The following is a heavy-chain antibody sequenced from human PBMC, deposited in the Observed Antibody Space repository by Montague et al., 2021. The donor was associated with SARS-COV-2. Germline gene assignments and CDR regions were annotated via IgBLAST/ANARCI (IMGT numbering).Heavy chain of an antibody. CDR1: GFTFSSYA. CDR3: ASNRFYYGSGSHVLDY. CDR2: LSYDGSNK. V-gene: IGHV3-30-3*01. J-gene: IGHJ4*02. Sequence: SLRLSCAASGFTFSSYAMHWVRQAPGKGLEWVAVLSYDGSNKYYXXSVKGRFTISRDNSKNTLYLQMNSLRAEDTAVYYCASNRFYYGSGSHVLDYWGQGSLVTVSS. D-gene: IGHD3-10*01.